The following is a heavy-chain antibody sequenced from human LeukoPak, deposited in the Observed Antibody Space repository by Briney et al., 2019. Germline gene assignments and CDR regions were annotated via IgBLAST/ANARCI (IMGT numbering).Heavy chain of an antibody. Sequence: GESLKISCKGSGYSFTSYWIGWVRQMPGKGLEWMGIIYPGDSDTRYSPSFQGQVTISAGKSISTAYLLLSSLKASDTTMYYRARTTAGYQTPPKYYFDYWGQGTLVTV. CDR2: IYPGDSDT. V-gene: IGHV5-51*01. D-gene: IGHD4-23*01. CDR1: GYSFTSYW. J-gene: IGHJ4*02. CDR3: ARTTAGYQTPPKYYFDY.